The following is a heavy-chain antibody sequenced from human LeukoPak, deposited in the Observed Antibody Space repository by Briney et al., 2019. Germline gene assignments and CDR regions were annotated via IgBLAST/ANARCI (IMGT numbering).Heavy chain of an antibody. CDR2: TSYTGRF. Sequence: SETLSLTCGVSGDSITRYFWNWIRQSPGKGLEWIGYTSYTGRFNYNPSLKSRVTLSMDASKNQFSLNLRSVTAADTAMYYCAASGTTSPHIDYWGQGTLVTVSS. V-gene: IGHV4-59*01. CDR1: GDSITRYF. J-gene: IGHJ4*02. CDR3: AASGTTSPHIDY. D-gene: IGHD3-10*01.